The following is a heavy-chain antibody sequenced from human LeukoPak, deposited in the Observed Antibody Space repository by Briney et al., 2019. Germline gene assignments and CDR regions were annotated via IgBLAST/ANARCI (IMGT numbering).Heavy chain of an antibody. V-gene: IGHV3-23*01. CDR2: ISGSGGST. CDR3: AKDRGYCTSTSCHTYFFDY. J-gene: IGHJ4*02. CDR1: GFTFSSYA. Sequence: GGSLRLSCAASGFTFSSYAMSWVRQAPGKGLEWVSAISGSGGSTYYADSVKGRFTISRDNSKNTLYLQLNSLRAEDTAVYYCAKDRGYCTSTSCHTYFFDYWGQGTLVTVSS. D-gene: IGHD2-2*02.